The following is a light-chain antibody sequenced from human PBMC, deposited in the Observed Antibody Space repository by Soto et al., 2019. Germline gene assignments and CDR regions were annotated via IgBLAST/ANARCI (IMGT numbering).Light chain of an antibody. CDR1: QSLVYKDGNIY. J-gene: IGKJ1*01. V-gene: IGKV2-30*01. CDR3: MQGTHWPWT. CDR2: TVS. Sequence: DVVMTQSPLSLPVTLGQSASISCRSSQSLVYKDGNIYLNWFQQRPGQSPRRLIYTVSNRDSGVPDRFSGSGSYTDCTLSINRVEAADVGVYYYMQGTHWPWTFGQGTKVEIK.